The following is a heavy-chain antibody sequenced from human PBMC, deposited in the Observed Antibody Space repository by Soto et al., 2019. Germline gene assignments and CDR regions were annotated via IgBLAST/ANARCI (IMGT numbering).Heavy chain of an antibody. CDR1: GGSISSYY. V-gene: IGHV4-59*01. D-gene: IGHD6-19*01. Sequence: PSETLSLTCTVSGGSISSYYWSWIRQPPGKGLEWIGYIYYSGSTNYNPSLKSRVTISVDTSKNQFSLKLSSVTAADTAVYYCARRAVAGTLLYYYYYGMDVWGQGTTVTVSS. CDR3: ARRAVAGTLLYYYYYGMDV. CDR2: IYYSGST. J-gene: IGHJ6*02.